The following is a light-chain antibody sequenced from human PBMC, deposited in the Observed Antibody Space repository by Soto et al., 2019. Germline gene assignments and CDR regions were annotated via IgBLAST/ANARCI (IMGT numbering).Light chain of an antibody. CDR3: SLYTSENTYV. Sequence: QSVLTQPPSVSGSPGQSVTISCTGTSTDFVSYNRVSWYQQPPGTAPKFIIYEARNRPSGVPDRFSGSKSGNTASLTISGLQAADEADYYCSLYTSENTYVFGTGTKVTVL. CDR2: EAR. J-gene: IGLJ1*01. CDR1: STDFVSYNR. V-gene: IGLV2-18*01.